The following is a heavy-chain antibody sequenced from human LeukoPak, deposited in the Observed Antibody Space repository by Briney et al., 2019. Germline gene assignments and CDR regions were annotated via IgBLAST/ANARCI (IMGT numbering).Heavy chain of an antibody. CDR3: ARGTYYDFWSGYYYFDY. V-gene: IGHV3-74*01. J-gene: IGHJ4*02. CDR1: GFTFSSYW. D-gene: IGHD3-3*01. Sequence: PGGSLRLSCAASGFTFSSYWMHWVRHAPGKGLVWVSRINTDGSSTSYADAVKGRFTISRDNAKNTLYLQMNSLRDEDTAVYYCARGTYYDFWSGYYYFDYWGQGTLVTVSS. CDR2: INTDGSST.